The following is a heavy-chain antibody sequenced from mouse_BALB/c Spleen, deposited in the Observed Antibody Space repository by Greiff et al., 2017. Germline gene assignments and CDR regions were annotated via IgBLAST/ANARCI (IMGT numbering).Heavy chain of an antibody. J-gene: IGHJ3*01. CDR2: ISSGGSYT. V-gene: IGHV5-6-4*01. CDR1: GFTFSSYT. CDR3: TRVDYGSSTFAY. Sequence: EVHLVESGGGLVKPGGSLKLSCAASGFTFSSYTMSWVRQTPEKRLEWVATISSGGSYTYYPDSVKGRFTISRDNAKNTLYLQMSSLKSEDTAMYYCTRVDYGSSTFAYWGQGTLVTVSA. D-gene: IGHD1-1*01.